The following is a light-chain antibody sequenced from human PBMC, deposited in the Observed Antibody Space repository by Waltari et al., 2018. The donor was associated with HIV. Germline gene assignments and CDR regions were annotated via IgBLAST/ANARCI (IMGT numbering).Light chain of an antibody. Sequence: QSALTQPPSASGSPGPSGTISCPGPNSHVGGYNHVSWYQQLPGRAPKLMFYDVTKRPSRVPDRFSGSKSGNTASLTVSGLQAEDEADYFCSSYSGSNTLVFGGGTTLTVL. J-gene: IGLJ2*01. CDR1: NSHVGGYNH. CDR3: SSYSGSNTLV. CDR2: DVT. V-gene: IGLV2-8*01.